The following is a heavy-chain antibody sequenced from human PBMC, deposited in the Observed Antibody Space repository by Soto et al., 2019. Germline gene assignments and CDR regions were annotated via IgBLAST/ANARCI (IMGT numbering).Heavy chain of an antibody. J-gene: IGHJ4*02. D-gene: IGHD6-13*01. Sequence: QVQLVQSGAEVKNPGASVKVSCKASGYTFTSYDINWVRQATGQGLGWMGWMNPNSGNTGYAQKFQGRVTMTRNTSISTAYMELSSLRSEDTAVYFCAREHSSSWRFDYWGQGTLVTVSS. CDR3: AREHSSSWRFDY. V-gene: IGHV1-8*01. CDR2: MNPNSGNT. CDR1: GYTFTSYD.